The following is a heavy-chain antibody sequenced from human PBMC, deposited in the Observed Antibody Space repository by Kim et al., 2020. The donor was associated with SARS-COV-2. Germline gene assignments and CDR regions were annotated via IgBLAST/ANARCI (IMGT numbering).Heavy chain of an antibody. CDR1: GFIFSSSA. V-gene: IGHV3-23*01. CDR3: AKNYGASVSYDF. CDR2: ISPASNTV. Sequence: GGSLRLSCEASGFIFSSSAMTWVRQAPGQGLEWVSAISPASNTVYYADAVKGRFTTSRDNPKSTVFLHMNSLRAEDTAIYYCAKNYGASVSYDFWGQGTL. D-gene: IGHD4-17*01. J-gene: IGHJ4*02.